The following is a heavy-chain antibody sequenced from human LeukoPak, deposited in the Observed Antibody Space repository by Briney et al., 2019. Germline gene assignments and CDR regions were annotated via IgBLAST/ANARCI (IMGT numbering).Heavy chain of an antibody. CDR3: ARVNYYDSSGYLDY. Sequence: SETLSLTCTVSGYSISSGYYWGWIRQPPGKGLEWIGSIYRSGSTYYNPSLKSRVTISVDTSKNQFSLKLSSVTAADTAVYYCARVNYYDSSGYLDYWGQGTLVTVSS. D-gene: IGHD3-22*01. J-gene: IGHJ4*02. CDR1: GYSISSGYY. CDR2: IYRSGST. V-gene: IGHV4-38-2*02.